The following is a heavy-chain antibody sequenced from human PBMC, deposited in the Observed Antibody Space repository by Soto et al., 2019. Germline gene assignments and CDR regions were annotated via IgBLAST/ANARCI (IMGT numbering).Heavy chain of an antibody. CDR2: LYYGRSA. V-gene: IGHV4-59*01. D-gene: IGHD3-22*01. J-gene: IGHJ4*02. Sequence: QVQLQESGPGLVKPSETLSLTCAVSGDSISSYYCMWIRQPPGKGLESIGYLYYGRSANYNPSLMRRVTLSVDTSTTQCSLTLSSMTAAATAVYYCALRSLAVVPEYWGQGTLVTVSS. CDR3: ALRSLAVVPEY. CDR1: GDSISSYY.